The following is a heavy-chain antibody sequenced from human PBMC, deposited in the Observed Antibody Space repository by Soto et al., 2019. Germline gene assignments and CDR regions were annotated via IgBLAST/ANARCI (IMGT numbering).Heavy chain of an antibody. CDR1: GYTFSDYY. CDR3: ARESGGATATLDYYYFYMDV. J-gene: IGHJ6*03. V-gene: IGHV1-2*02. Sequence: QVQLVQSGAEVKKPGASVTVSCKASGYTFSDYYSHWVRQAPGQGPEWMGWINPNGGGTKYGQKFRGRVTMTRDTSVRTAFMELNSLKSDDTAVYYCARESGGATATLDYYYFYMDVWGKGTTVTVSS. CDR2: INPNGGGT. D-gene: IGHD5-12*01.